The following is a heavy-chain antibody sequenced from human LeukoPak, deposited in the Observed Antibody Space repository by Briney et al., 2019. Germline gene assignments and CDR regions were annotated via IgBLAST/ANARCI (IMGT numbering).Heavy chain of an antibody. V-gene: IGHV4-31*03. J-gene: IGHJ5*02. D-gene: IGHD4-17*01. CDR1: GGSISSGGYY. CDR2: IYYSGST. CDR3: ARVMDYGDYVWFDP. Sequence: SQTLSLTCTVSGGSISSGGYYWSWLRQHPGKGLEWIGYIYYSGSTYYNPSLKSRVTISVDTSKNQFSLKLSSVTAADTAVYYCARVMDYGDYVWFDPWGQGTLVTVSS.